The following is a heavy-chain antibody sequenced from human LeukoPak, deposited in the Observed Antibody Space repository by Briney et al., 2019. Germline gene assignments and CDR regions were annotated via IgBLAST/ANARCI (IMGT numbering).Heavy chain of an antibody. CDR1: GGSISSGGYY. D-gene: IGHD2-15*01. CDR2: IYYSGST. Sequence: SETLSLTCTVSGGSISSGGYYWSWIRHHPGKGLEWIGYIYYSGSTYYNPSLKSRVTISVDTSKNQFSLKLSSVTAADTAVYYCARGRVVVVAAPYFDYWGQGTLVTVSS. V-gene: IGHV4-31*03. J-gene: IGHJ4*02. CDR3: ARGRVVVVAAPYFDY.